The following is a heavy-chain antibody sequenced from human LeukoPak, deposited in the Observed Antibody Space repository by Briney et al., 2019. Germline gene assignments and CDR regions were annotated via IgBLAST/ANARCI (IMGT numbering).Heavy chain of an antibody. CDR1: GFTVSSNY. D-gene: IGHD6-19*01. CDR3: ARGGSYSSGQRD. J-gene: IGHJ4*02. V-gene: IGHV3-66*01. CDR2: IYSGGST. Sequence: GGSLRLSCAASGFTVSSNYMSRVREAPGNGLEGVSVIYSGGSTFYAHAVKGRFTISRDNSKSTLYLQMDSLRREDPVVYYCARGGSYSSGQRDWGQGTLVTVSS.